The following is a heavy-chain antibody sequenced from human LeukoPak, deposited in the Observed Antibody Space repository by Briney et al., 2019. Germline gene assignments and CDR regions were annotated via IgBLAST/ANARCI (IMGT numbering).Heavy chain of an antibody. CDR1: GYTFTGYY. V-gene: IGHV1-2*04. CDR3: AKRKQIAAALDY. D-gene: IGHD6-13*01. Sequence: GASVKVSCKASGYTFTGYYMHWVRQAPGQGLEWMGWINPNSGGTNYAQNFQGWVTMTRDTSISTAYMELSRLRSDDTAVYYCAKRKQIAAALDYWGQGTLVTVSS. CDR2: INPNSGGT. J-gene: IGHJ4*02.